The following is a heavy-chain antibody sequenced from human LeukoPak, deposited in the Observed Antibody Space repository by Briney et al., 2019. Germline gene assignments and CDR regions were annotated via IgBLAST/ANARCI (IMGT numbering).Heavy chain of an antibody. CDR1: GFTFSGYF. CDR3: APGQLGIDNEGPYFDY. D-gene: IGHD7-27*01. V-gene: IGHV3-11*04. J-gene: IGHJ4*02. Sequence: GGSLRLSCAASGFTFSGYFMGWIRQAPGKGLEWVSYISSSSSTIYYADSVKGRFTISRDNAKNSLYLQMNSLRAEDTAVYYCAPGQLGIDNEGPYFDYWGQGTLVTVSS. CDR2: ISSSSSTI.